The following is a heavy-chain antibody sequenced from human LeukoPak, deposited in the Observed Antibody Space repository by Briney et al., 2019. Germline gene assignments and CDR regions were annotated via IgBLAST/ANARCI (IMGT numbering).Heavy chain of an antibody. D-gene: IGHD1-26*01. J-gene: IGHJ4*02. CDR1: GFTFSSYG. CDR2: ISSSSSYI. V-gene: IGHV3-21*01. CDR3: ARHLGSSRLLDY. Sequence: GGSLRLSCAASGFTFSSYGMNWVRQAPGKGLEWVSSISSSSSYIYYADSVKGRFTTSRGNAKNSLYLQMNSLRAEDTAVYYCARHLGSSRLLDYWGQGTLVTVSS.